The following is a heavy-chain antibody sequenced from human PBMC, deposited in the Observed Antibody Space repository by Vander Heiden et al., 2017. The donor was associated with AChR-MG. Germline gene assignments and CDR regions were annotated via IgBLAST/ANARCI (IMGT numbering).Heavy chain of an antibody. V-gene: IGHV3-21*01. CDR1: GFTFSSYG. CDR3: ARVAISGWFDP. CDR2: ISNSISYI. Sequence: EVQLVESGGGLVKPGGSLRLSCVVSGFTFSSYGMSWVRQAPGKGLEWVSSISNSISYIYYADSVKGRFTISRDNAKNSLYLQMNSLRAEDTAVYYCARVAISGWFDPWGQGTLVTVSS. D-gene: IGHD3-10*01. J-gene: IGHJ5*02.